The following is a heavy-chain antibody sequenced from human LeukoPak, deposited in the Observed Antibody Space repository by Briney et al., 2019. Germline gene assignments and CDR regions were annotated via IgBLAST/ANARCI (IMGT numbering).Heavy chain of an antibody. CDR3: ARDKTSRGYSGYDFGY. Sequence: PGGSLRLSCAASGFTFSSYSMNWVRQAPGKGLEWVSSISSSSYIYYADSVKGRFTISRDNAKNSLYLQMNSLRAEDTAVYYCARDKTSRGYSGYDFGYWGQGTLVTVSS. J-gene: IGHJ4*02. CDR2: ISSSSYI. CDR1: GFTFSSYS. D-gene: IGHD5-12*01. V-gene: IGHV3-21*01.